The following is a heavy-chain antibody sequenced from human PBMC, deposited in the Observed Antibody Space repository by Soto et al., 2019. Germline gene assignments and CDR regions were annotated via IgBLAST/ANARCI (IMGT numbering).Heavy chain of an antibody. CDR1: GGTFSSYA. Sequence: SVKVSCKASGGTFSSYAISWVRQAPGQGLEWMGGIIPIFGTANYAQKFQGRVTITADESTSTAYMELSSLRSEDTAVYYCARGTDCSSTSCYLDYYYGMDVWGQGTPVTVSS. J-gene: IGHJ6*02. V-gene: IGHV1-69*13. CDR2: IIPIFGTA. D-gene: IGHD2-2*01. CDR3: ARGTDCSSTSCYLDYYYGMDV.